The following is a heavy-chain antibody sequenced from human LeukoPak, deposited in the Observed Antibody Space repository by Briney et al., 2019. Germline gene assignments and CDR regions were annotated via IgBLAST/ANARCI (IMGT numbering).Heavy chain of an antibody. CDR3: ARGKTYYYDSSGYYPSDY. CDR1: GGSISNSTYY. J-gene: IGHJ4*02. CDR2: IYYSGST. D-gene: IGHD3-22*01. Sequence: PSETLSLTCTVSGGSISNSTYYWGWIRQPPGKGLEWIGSIYYSGSTYYNPSLKSRVTISVDTSKTQFSLKLSSVTAADTAVYYCARGKTYYYDSSGYYPSDYWGQGTLVTVSS. V-gene: IGHV4-39*07.